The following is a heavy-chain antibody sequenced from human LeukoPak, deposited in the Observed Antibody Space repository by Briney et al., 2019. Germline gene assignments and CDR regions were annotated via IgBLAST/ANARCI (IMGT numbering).Heavy chain of an antibody. D-gene: IGHD2-2*01. CDR1: GYTFTSYG. Sequence: ASVKVFCKASGYTFTSYGISWVRQAPGQGLEWMGWISAYNGNTNYAQKLQGRVTMTTDTSTSTAYMELRSLRSDDTAVYYCARSYCSSTSCPYYYYMDVWGKGTTVTVSS. CDR2: ISAYNGNT. CDR3: ARSYCSSTSCPYYYYMDV. J-gene: IGHJ6*03. V-gene: IGHV1-18*01.